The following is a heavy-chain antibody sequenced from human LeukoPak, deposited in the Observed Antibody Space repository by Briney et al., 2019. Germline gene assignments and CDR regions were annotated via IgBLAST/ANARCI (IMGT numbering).Heavy chain of an antibody. CDR1: GGSISSGGYY. V-gene: IGHV4-61*08. J-gene: IGHJ4*02. CDR2: IYYSGST. Sequence: SETLSLTCTVSGGSISSGGYYWSWIRQPPGKGLEWIGYIYYSGSTNYNPSLKSRVTISVDTSKNQFSLKLSSVTAADTAVYYCARENRRDGYKWSLDYWGQGTLVTVSS. CDR3: ARENRRDGYKWSLDY. D-gene: IGHD5-24*01.